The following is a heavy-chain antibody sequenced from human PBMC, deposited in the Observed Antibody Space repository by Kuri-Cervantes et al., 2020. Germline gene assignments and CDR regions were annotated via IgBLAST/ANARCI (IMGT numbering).Heavy chain of an antibody. CDR2: INPKAGTT. CDR3: ARAPPAYSNPDDY. D-gene: IGHD4-11*01. V-gene: IGHV1-2*02. J-gene: IGHJ4*02. CDR1: GYAFTSYV. Sequence: ASVKVSCKASGYAFTSYVINWVRQAPGQGLEWMGWINPKAGTTNYAQNFRGRVTMTRDTSINTAYMDLRRLRSDDTAVLYCARAPPAYSNPDDYWGQGTLVTVSS.